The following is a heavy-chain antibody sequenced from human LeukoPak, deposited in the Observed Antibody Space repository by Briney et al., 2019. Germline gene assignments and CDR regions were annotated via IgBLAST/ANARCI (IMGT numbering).Heavy chain of an antibody. Sequence: SETLSLTCTVPGGSISSYYRSWIRQPPGKGLEWIGYIYYSGSTNYNPSPKSRVTISVDTSKNQFSLKLSSVTAADTAVYYCARDRDYGDYYYYMDVWGKGTTVTISS. CDR3: ARDRDYGDYYYYMDV. J-gene: IGHJ6*03. CDR2: IYYSGST. CDR1: GGSISSYY. V-gene: IGHV4-59*01. D-gene: IGHD4-17*01.